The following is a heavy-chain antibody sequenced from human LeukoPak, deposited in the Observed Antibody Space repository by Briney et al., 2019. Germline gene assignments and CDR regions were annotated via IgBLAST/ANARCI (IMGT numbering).Heavy chain of an antibody. CDR1: GGSISSYY. CDR2: ISYSGSN. V-gene: IGHV4-59*08. J-gene: IGHJ3*02. Sequence: PSETLSLTCTVSGGSISSYYWSWMRQPPGKGLEWIGYISYSGSNNYNPSLKSRVTISVDTSKNQFSLKLSSVTAADTAVYYCARVWFGELSSSDAFDIWGQGTMVTVSS. D-gene: IGHD3-10*01. CDR3: ARVWFGELSSSDAFDI.